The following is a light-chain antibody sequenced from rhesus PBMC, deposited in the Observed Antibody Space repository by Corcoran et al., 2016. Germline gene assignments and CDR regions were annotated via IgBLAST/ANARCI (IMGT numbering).Light chain of an antibody. CDR1: QSISSW. J-gene: IGKJ3*01. CDR3: LQYSSSPFT. Sequence: DIQMTQSPSSLSAPVGDTVTITCRSSQSISSWLDWYQQKPGKAPKLLIYKASGLQSGVPSRFSGSGSGTDFTLTLSSLQPEDFAPYYCLQYSSSPFTFGPGAKLDIK. CDR2: KAS. V-gene: IGKV1-22*01.